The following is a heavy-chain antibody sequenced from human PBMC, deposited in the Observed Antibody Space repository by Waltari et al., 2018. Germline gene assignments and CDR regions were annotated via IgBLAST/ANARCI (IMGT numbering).Heavy chain of an antibody. Sequence: QVQLQESGPGLVKPSETLSLTCTVSGYSISSGSYWGWIRQPPGKGLEWIGSIYRSGSAYYNPSLNSPVTISVDTSKNQFSLKLSSVTAADTAVYYCARDRGYASGRGIDYWGQGTLVTVSS. V-gene: IGHV4-38-2*02. CDR1: GYSISSGSY. J-gene: IGHJ4*02. CDR2: IYRSGSA. D-gene: IGHD3-10*01. CDR3: ARDRGYASGRGIDY.